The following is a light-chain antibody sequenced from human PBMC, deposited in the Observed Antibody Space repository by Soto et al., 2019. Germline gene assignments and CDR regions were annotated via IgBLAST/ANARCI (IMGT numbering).Light chain of an antibody. Sequence: TLSLSPGERATLSCRASQSVSSYLAWYQQKPGQAPRLLIYEASNRATGIPARFSGSGSGTDFTLTISSLEPEDFAVYYCQQRSNWPPWTLGQETKVDI. CDR1: QSVSSY. CDR3: QQRSNWPPWT. J-gene: IGKJ1*01. V-gene: IGKV3-11*01. CDR2: EAS.